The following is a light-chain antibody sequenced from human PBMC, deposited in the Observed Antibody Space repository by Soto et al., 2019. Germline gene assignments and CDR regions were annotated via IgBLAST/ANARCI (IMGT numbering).Light chain of an antibody. V-gene: IGLV2-14*01. CDR2: DVS. CDR1: SSDIGRYNY. J-gene: IGLJ2*01. Sequence: QSVLTQPASVSGSPGQSITISCTGTSSDIGRYNYVSWYQQYPGKAPKFMIYDVSNRPSGVSNRFSGSKSGNTASLTISGLQAEDEADYYCSSYAGSSTLVFGGGTQLTVL. CDR3: SSYAGSSTLV.